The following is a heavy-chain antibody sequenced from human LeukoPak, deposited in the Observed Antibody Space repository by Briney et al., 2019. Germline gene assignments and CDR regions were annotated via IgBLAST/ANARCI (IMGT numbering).Heavy chain of an antibody. Sequence: WIRXXXXKGLXWIGYIYXSGSTYYNPSLKSRVTISVDTSKNQFSLKLSSVTAADTAVYYCARGAYCSGGSCYYWYFDLWGRGTLVTVSS. CDR2: IYXSGST. CDR3: ARGAYCSGGSCYYWYFDL. D-gene: IGHD2-15*01. J-gene: IGHJ2*01. V-gene: IGHV4-30-4*01.